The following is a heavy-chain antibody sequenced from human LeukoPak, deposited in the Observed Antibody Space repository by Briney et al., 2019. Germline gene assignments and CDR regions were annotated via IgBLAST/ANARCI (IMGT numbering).Heavy chain of an antibody. J-gene: IGHJ4*02. Sequence: SVKVSCKASGGTLKNYAITWVRQAPGQGLEWMGGTIPIFGTTNYAQKFQGRVTIATDESTSTAYMELSSLRTEDTAVYYCAGDLVQATNGFAYWGQGTLVTVSS. CDR3: AGDLVQATNGFAY. D-gene: IGHD2-8*01. CDR2: TIPIFGTT. CDR1: GGTLKNYA. V-gene: IGHV1-69*05.